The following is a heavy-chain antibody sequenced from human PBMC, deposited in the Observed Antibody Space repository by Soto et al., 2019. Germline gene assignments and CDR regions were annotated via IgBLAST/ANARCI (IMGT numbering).Heavy chain of an antibody. V-gene: IGHV3-21*01. Sequence: GWLRRAGAASGCTFSSYSMNWVRQAPGKGLEWVSCISSSSSYIYYADSVKGRFTISRDNAKNSLYLQMNSLRAEDTAVYYCARDDNYDFWSGYYLHYYYYGMDVWGQGTKVTVYS. D-gene: IGHD3-3*01. CDR1: GCTFSSYS. CDR2: ISSSSSYI. J-gene: IGHJ6*02. CDR3: ARDDNYDFWSGYYLHYYYYGMDV.